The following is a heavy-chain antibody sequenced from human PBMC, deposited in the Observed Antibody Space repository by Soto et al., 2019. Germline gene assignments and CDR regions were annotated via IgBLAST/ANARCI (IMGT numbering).Heavy chain of an antibody. Sequence: HPGGSLRLSCETSGFALSSYEMEWVRQAPGKGLEWVSYISSSGMNIYYADSVKGRFTISRDNAKNSVYLQLDSLRAEDTAVYFCVRHRAVYYDRNGRGAFDSWGQGTRVTVSS. CDR3: VRHRAVYYDRNGRGAFDS. V-gene: IGHV3-48*03. J-gene: IGHJ4*02. CDR1: GFALSSYE. D-gene: IGHD3-16*01. CDR2: ISSSGMNI.